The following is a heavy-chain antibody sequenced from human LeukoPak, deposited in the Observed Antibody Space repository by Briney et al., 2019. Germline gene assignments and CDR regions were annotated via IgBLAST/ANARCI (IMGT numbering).Heavy chain of an antibody. J-gene: IGHJ4*02. CDR2: IKQDGSDK. V-gene: IGHV3-7*01. D-gene: IGHD6-13*01. Sequence: PGGSLRLSCAASGFTLRSYWMTWVRQAPGKGLEWVANIKQDGSDKYYVDSVKGRFTISRDNAKNSLYLQMNSLRADDTALYYCARQYSSSWYALGYLDYWGQRTLVTVSS. CDR1: GFTLRSYW. CDR3: ARQYSSSWYALGYLDY.